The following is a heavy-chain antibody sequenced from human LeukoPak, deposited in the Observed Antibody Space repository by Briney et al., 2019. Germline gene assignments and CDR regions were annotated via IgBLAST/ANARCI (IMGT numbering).Heavy chain of an antibody. J-gene: IGHJ4*02. CDR2: INPNSGGT. Sequence: ASVKVSCKASGYTFTGYYMHWVRQAPGQGLEWMGWINPNSGGTNYAQKLQGRVTMTTDTSTSTAHMELRSLRSDDTAVYYCARDGPRSGSSPFDYWGQGTLVTVSS. CDR1: GYTFTGYY. D-gene: IGHD1-26*01. V-gene: IGHV1-2*02. CDR3: ARDGPRSGSSPFDY.